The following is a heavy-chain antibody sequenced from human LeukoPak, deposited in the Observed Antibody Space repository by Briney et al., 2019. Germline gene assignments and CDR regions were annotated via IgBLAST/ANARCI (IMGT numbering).Heavy chain of an antibody. CDR2: INHSGST. Sequence: SETLSLTCSVSGGSISSYSWNWIRQPPGKGLEWIGEINHSGSTNYNPSLKSRVTISVDTSKNQFSLKLSSVTAADTAVYYCARGGYRTSCCLRHWGQGTLVTVSS. V-gene: IGHV4-34*01. J-gene: IGHJ4*02. CDR1: GGSISSYS. D-gene: IGHD2-2*01. CDR3: ARGGYRTSCCLRH.